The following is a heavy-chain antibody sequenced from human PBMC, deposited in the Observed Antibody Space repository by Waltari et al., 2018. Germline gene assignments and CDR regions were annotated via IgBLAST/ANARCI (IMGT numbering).Heavy chain of an antibody. CDR1: GGSISSTSYY. D-gene: IGHD2-15*01. CDR3: ARPGRVGGGSLMGLDY. V-gene: IGHV4-39*01. J-gene: IGHJ4*02. CDR2: FIYNGNT. Sequence: QLQLQESGPGLVKPSETLSLICSISGGSISSTSYYWGWIRQPPGKGLEWIGSFIYNGNTYYNPSLKSRISFFVDTSKTQFLLQLRSVTAADTAMYYCARPGRVGGGSLMGLDYWGQGTLVTVSS.